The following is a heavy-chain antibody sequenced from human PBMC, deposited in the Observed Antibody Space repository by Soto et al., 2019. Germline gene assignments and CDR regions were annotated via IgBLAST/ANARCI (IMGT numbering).Heavy chain of an antibody. Sequence: EVQLVESGGALVQPGGSLRLSCASSRFTVSNNYMSWVRQTPGKGLEWVSLIYSGGTTSYADSVKGRFTISRDSSKNTLNLQMNSLRAEDTAVYYCARNSGSKLGPRTAGEGHWGQGTLVTVSS. CDR2: IYSGGTT. D-gene: IGHD7-27*01. J-gene: IGHJ4*02. CDR3: ARNSGSKLGPRTAGEGH. V-gene: IGHV3-66*01. CDR1: RFTVSNNY.